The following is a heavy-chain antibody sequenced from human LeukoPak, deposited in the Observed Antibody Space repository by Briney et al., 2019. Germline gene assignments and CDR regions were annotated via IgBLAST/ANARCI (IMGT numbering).Heavy chain of an antibody. CDR3: ARAILWFGELRPYYYYYGMDV. J-gene: IGHJ6*02. CDR1: GGSISSYY. D-gene: IGHD3-10*01. CDR2: IYYSGST. Sequence: KPSETLSLTCTVSGGSISSYYWSWIRQPPGKGLEWIGYIYYSGSTNYNPSLQSRVTISVDTSKNQFSLKLSSVTAADTAVYYCARAILWFGELRPYYYYYGMDVWGQGTTATVSS. V-gene: IGHV4-59*01.